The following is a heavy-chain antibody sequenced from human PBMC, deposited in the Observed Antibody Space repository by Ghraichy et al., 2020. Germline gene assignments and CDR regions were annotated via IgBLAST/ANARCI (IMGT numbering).Heavy chain of an antibody. CDR2: INHSGST. CDR1: GGSFSGYY. D-gene: IGHD3-3*01. J-gene: IGHJ4*02. Sequence: SETLSLTCAVYGGSFSGYYWSWIRQPPGKGLEWIGEINHSGSTNYNPSLKSRVTISVDTSKNQFSLKLSSVTAADTAVYYCARGRDDFWSTPLGNYWGQGTLVTVSS. CDR3: ARGRDDFWSTPLGNY. V-gene: IGHV4-34*01.